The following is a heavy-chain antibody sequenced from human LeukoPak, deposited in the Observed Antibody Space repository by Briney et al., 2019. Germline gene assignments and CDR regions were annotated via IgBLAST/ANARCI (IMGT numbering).Heavy chain of an antibody. Sequence: GGSLRLSCAASGFTFSSYSMNWVRQAPGKGLEWVSSISSSSSYIYYADSVKGRFTIPRDNAKNSLYLEMNSLRAEVTAVYYCARRYYYDSSVYYPLDHWGQGTLVTVSP. V-gene: IGHV3-21*01. D-gene: IGHD3-22*01. CDR2: ISSSSSYI. CDR1: GFTFSSYS. J-gene: IGHJ4*02. CDR3: ARRYYYDSSVYYPLDH.